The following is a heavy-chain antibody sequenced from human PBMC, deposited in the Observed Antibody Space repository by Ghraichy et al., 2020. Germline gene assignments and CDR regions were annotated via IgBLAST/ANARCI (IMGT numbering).Heavy chain of an antibody. V-gene: IGHV1-69*13. J-gene: IGHJ6*03. CDR2: IIPIFGTA. D-gene: IGHD4/OR15-4a*01. CDR3: ARVSRRVLSYYYYYMDV. CDR1: GGTFSSYA. Sequence: SVKVSCKASGGTFSSYAISWVQQAPGQGLEWMGGIIPIFGTANYAQKFQGRVTITADESTSTAYMELSSLRSEDTAVYYCARVSRRVLSYYYYYMDVWGKGTTVTVSS.